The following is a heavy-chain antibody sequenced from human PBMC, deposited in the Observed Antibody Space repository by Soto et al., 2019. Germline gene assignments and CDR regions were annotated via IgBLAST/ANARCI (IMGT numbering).Heavy chain of an antibody. V-gene: IGHV3-53*01. Sequence: GGSLRLSCAASGFTVSSNYMSWVRQAPGKGLEWVSVIYSGGSTYYADSVKGRFTISRDNSKNTLYLQMNSLRAEDTAVYYCARDRCSGGSCYSGYYYYGMDVWGQGTTVTVSS. CDR1: GFTVSSNY. J-gene: IGHJ6*02. CDR2: IYSGGST. D-gene: IGHD2-15*01. CDR3: ARDRCSGGSCYSGYYYYGMDV.